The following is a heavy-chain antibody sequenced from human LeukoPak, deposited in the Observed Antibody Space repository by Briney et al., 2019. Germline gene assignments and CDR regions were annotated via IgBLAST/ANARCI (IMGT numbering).Heavy chain of an antibody. J-gene: IGHJ4*02. CDR2: ISGSGGST. V-gene: IGHV3-23*01. Sequence: PGGSLRLSCAASGFTFSSYAMSWVRQAPGKGLEWGSVISGSGGSTYYADSVKGRFTISRDNSKNTLYLQMNSLRAEDTAVYYCAKSRSGSCYWDTDYWGQGTLVTVSS. CDR1: GFTFSSYA. D-gene: IGHD1-26*01. CDR3: AKSRSGSCYWDTDY.